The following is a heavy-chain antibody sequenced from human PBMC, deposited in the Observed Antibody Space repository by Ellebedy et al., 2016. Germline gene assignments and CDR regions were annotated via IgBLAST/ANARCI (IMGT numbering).Heavy chain of an antibody. V-gene: IGHV3-74*03. CDR1: AFTFSNYW. J-gene: IGHJ4*02. Sequence: GGSLRLSCAASAFTFSNYWMHWVRHAPGKGLVWVSRINSDGSSTTYADSVKGRFTISRDNAKNTLFLQMNSLRAEDTAVYYCARAALGQWLAYYFDYWGQGTLVTVSS. CDR2: INSDGSST. D-gene: IGHD6-19*01. CDR3: ARAALGQWLAYYFDY.